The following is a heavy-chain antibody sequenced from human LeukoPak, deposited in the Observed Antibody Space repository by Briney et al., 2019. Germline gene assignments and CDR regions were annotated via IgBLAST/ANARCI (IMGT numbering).Heavy chain of an antibody. J-gene: IGHJ4*02. V-gene: IGHV4-38-2*02. D-gene: IGHD3-3*01. Sequence: SETLSLTCTVSGYSISSGYYWGWIRQPPGKGLEWIGSIYHSGSTHFNPSLKSRVTISVDTSKNQFSLKLGSVTAADTAVYYCATYYTIFDPFDYWGQGTLVTVSS. CDR3: ATYYTIFDPFDY. CDR1: GYSISSGYY. CDR2: IYHSGST.